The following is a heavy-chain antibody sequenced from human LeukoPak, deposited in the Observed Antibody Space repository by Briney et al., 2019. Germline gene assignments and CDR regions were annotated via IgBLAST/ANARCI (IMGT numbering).Heavy chain of an antibody. CDR1: GGSFSGYY. Sequence: SETLSLTCAVYGGSFSGYYWSWIRQPPGKGLEWIGEINHSGSTNYNPSLKSRVTISVDTSKNQFSLKLSSVTAADTAVYYCARARTYYDILTGYYNAPYFDYWGQGTLVTVSS. V-gene: IGHV4-34*01. CDR3: ARARTYYDILTGYYNAPYFDY. CDR2: INHSGST. J-gene: IGHJ4*02. D-gene: IGHD3-9*01.